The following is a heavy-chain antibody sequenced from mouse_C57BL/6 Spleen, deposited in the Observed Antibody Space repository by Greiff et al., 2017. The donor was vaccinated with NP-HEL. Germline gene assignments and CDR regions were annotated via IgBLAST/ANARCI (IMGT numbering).Heavy chain of an antibody. V-gene: IGHV1-52*01. CDR3: ARDGSSWGDAMDY. D-gene: IGHD1-1*01. CDR2: IDPSDSET. Sequence: QVQLQQPGAELVRPGSSVKLSCKASGYTFTSYWMHWVKQRPIQGLEWIGNIDPSDSETHYNQKFKDKATLTVDKSSSTDDMQLSSLTSEDSAVYYCARDGSSWGDAMDYWGQGTSVTVSS. J-gene: IGHJ4*01. CDR1: GYTFTSYW.